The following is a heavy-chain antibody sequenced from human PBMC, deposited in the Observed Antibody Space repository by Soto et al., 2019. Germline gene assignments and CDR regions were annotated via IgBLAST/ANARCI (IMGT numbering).Heavy chain of an antibody. Sequence: GESLKISCKGSGYSFTSYWIGWVRQMPGKGLEWMGRIDPSDSYTNYSPSFQGHVTISADKSISTAYLQWSSLKASDTAMYYCARTSMQSRGYSYGHGGMDVWGQGPTVTVSS. CDR2: IDPSDSYT. J-gene: IGHJ6*02. D-gene: IGHD5-18*01. CDR1: GYSFTSYW. CDR3: ARTSMQSRGYSYGHGGMDV. V-gene: IGHV5-10-1*01.